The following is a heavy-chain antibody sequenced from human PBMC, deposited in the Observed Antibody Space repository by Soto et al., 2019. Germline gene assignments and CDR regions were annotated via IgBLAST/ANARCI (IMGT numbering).Heavy chain of an antibody. CDR1: GGSISSDGYS. D-gene: IGHD4-17*01. J-gene: IGHJ4*02. CDR2: IFYSGST. CDR3: ARGRFTVITPGSFFDY. Sequence: QVQLQESGPGLVKPSQTLSLTCTVSGGSISSDGYSWSWIRQHPGKGLEWIAYIFYSGSTYYSPSLKSRVTISVATSRNQFSLKLSSVTAADTAVYYCARGRFTVITPGSFFDYWGQGTLVTVSS. V-gene: IGHV4-31*03.